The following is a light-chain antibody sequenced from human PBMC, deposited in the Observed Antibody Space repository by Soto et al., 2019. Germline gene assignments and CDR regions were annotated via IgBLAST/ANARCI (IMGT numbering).Light chain of an antibody. CDR2: EVT. V-gene: IGLV2-8*01. CDR1: SSDVGAYNY. J-gene: IGLJ3*02. CDR3: TSYVGNDIWV. Sequence: ALTQPPSASGSPGQSVTISCTGTSSDVGAYNYVSWYQQYPGKAPKLMIYEVTKRPSGVPDRFSGSKSGNTASLTVSGLQAEDEADYYCTSYVGNDIWVFGGGTKLTVL.